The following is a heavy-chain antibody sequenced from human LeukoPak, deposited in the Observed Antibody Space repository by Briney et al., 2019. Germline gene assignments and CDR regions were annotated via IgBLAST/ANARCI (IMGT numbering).Heavy chain of an antibody. D-gene: IGHD6-13*01. CDR2: IYYSGST. V-gene: IGHV4-59*01. CDR1: GGSISSYY. CDR3: ARVTGYRIEDYFDY. Sequence: SETLSLTCTVSGGSISSYYWSWIRQPPGKGLEWIGYIYYSGSTNYNPSLKSRVTISVETSKNEFSLKLRSVTAADTAVYYSARVTGYRIEDYFDYWGQGTLVTVSS. J-gene: IGHJ4*02.